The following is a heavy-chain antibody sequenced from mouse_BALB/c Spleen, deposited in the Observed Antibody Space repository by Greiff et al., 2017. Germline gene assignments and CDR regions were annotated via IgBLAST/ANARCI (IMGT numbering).Heavy chain of an antibody. CDR1: GYTFTSYY. J-gene: IGHJ3*01. V-gene: IGHV1S81*02. CDR3: TRSRKMINGYPAWFAD. Sequence: QVQLQQSGAELVKPGASVKLSCKASGYTFTSYYMYWVKQRPGQGLEWIGEINPSNGGTNFNEKFKSKATLTVDKSSSTAYMQLSSLTTEDSAVYYCTRSRKMINGYPAWFADWGQGTLVTVSA. D-gene: IGHD2-2*01. CDR2: INPSNGGT.